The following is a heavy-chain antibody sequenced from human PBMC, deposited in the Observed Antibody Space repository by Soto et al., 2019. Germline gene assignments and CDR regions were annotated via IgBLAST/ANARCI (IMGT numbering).Heavy chain of an antibody. CDR3: ARGAGSYDYIWGSYGNWFDP. CDR1: GFTVSSNY. Sequence: GGSLILSCAASGFTVSSNYMSWVRQAPGKGLEWVSVIYSGGSTYYADSVKGRFTISRDNSKNTLYLQMNSLRAEDTAVYYCARGAGSYDYIWGSYGNWFDPWGQGTLVTVSS. V-gene: IGHV3-66*01. CDR2: IYSGGST. J-gene: IGHJ5*02. D-gene: IGHD3-16*01.